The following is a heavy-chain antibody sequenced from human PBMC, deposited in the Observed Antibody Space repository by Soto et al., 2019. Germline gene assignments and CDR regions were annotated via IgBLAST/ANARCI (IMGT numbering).Heavy chain of an antibody. CDR2: IWYDGSNK. CDR3: ARGGKSSSWQYYFDY. D-gene: IGHD6-13*01. J-gene: IGHJ4*02. Sequence: PGGSLRLSCAASGFTFSSYGMHWVRQAPGKGLEWVAVIWYDGSNKYYADSVKGRFTISRDNSKNTLYLQMNSLRAEDTAVYYCARGGKSSSWQYYFDYWGQGTLVTVSS. CDR1: GFTFSSYG. V-gene: IGHV3-33*01.